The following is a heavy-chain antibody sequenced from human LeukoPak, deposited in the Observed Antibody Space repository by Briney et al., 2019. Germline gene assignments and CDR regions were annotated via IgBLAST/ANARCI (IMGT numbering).Heavy chain of an antibody. J-gene: IGHJ5*02. V-gene: IGHV3-48*03. D-gene: IGHD6-13*01. CDR1: GFTFSSYE. CDR3: ARASAAGRFDP. CDR2: ISSSGSTI. Sequence: GGSLRLSCAASGFTFSSYEMNWVRQAPGKGLEWVSYISSSGSTIYYADSVKGRFTISRDNAKNSLYLQMNSLRAEDTAVYYCARASAAGRFDPWGQGTLVTVSS.